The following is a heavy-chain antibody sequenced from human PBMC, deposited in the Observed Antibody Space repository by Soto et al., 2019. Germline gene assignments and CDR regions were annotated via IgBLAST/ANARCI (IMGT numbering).Heavy chain of an antibody. Sequence: QVQLVQSGAEVKKPGSSVKVSCKASGGTFSNYALSWVRQAPGQGLEWMGDIIPIFGTTNNAQKFQGRVTITADEATSTAYMELSSLRSEDTAVXYCAXXXXXXXXXXSXYGWGQGTLVTVSS. D-gene: IGHD3-16*01. CDR3: AXXXXXXXXXXSXYG. CDR1: GGTFSNYA. J-gene: IGHJ1*01. CDR2: IIPIFGTT. V-gene: IGHV1-69*12.